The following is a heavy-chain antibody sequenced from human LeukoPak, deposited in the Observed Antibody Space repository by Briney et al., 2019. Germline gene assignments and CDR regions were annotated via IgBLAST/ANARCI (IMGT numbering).Heavy chain of an antibody. CDR2: IYYSGST. D-gene: IGHD1-26*01. V-gene: IGHV4-59*01. CDR3: ARDRVVGSMEGLDY. CDR1: GGSIGSYY. Sequence: TSETLSLTCTVSGGSIGSYYWSWIRQPPGKGLEWIGYIYYSGSTNYNPSLKSRVTISVDTSKNQFSLKLSSVTAADTAVYFCARDRVVGSMEGLDYWGQGALVSVSS. J-gene: IGHJ4*02.